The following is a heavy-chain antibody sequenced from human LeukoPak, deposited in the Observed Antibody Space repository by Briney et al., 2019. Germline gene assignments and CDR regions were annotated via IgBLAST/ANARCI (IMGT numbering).Heavy chain of an antibody. Sequence: SETLSLTCTVSGGSISSYYWSWIRQPAGKGLGWIGRIYTSGNTNPNPTIKSRVTMPVDTSKHPFSLKLSSATAADTAVYYCARSARLVPAAMMDVWGQGTTVTVSS. CDR3: ARSARLVPAAMMDV. V-gene: IGHV4-4*07. CDR2: IYTSGNT. D-gene: IGHD2-2*01. CDR1: GGSISSYY. J-gene: IGHJ6*02.